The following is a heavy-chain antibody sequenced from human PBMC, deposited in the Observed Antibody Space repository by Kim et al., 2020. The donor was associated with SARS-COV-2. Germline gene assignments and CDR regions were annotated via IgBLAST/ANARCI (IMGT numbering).Heavy chain of an antibody. CDR1: GGSISSGGYY. V-gene: IGHV4-31*03. CDR2: IYYSGST. Sequence: SETLSLTCTVSGGSISSGGYYWSWIRQHPGKGLEWIGYIYYSGSTYYNPSLKSRVTISVDTSKNQFSLKLSSVTAADTAVYYCARRPYYDILTGYSRNAFDIWGQGTMVTVSS. D-gene: IGHD3-9*01. J-gene: IGHJ3*02. CDR3: ARRPYYDILTGYSRNAFDI.